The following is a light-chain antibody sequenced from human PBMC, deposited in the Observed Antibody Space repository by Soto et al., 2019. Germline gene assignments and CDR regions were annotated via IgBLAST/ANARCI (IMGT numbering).Light chain of an antibody. V-gene: IGLV1-40*01. CDR2: GTS. CDR3: QSYDSSLSGVV. Sequence: QSVLTQPPSVSGAPGQRVTISFTGSSSDIGAGYDVHWYQQLPGTAPKLLIYGTSNRPSGVPDRFSGSKSGTSASLAITGLQAEDEADYYCQSYDSSLSGVVFGGGTKLTVL. CDR1: SSDIGAGYD. J-gene: IGLJ2*01.